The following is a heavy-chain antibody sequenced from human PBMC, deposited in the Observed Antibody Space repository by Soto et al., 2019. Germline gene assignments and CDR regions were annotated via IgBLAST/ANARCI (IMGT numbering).Heavy chain of an antibody. CDR1: GDSVSSSSAA. CDR3: ARVSAESPADYFHVMDV. J-gene: IGHJ6*02. V-gene: IGHV6-1*01. CDR2: TYYRSKLYN. Sequence: SQTLSLTCAIFGDSVSSSSAAWNWIRQSPSRGVEWLGRTYYRSKLYNDYAVSVKSRINMNPDTSKNQFSLQLTSVTPEDTAVYYCARVSAESPADYFHVMDVWGQGTTVTVS. D-gene: IGHD3-16*02.